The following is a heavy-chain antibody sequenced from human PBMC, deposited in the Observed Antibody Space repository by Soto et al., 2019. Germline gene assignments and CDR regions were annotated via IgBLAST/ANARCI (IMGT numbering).Heavy chain of an antibody. CDR2: ISWNSGSI. Sequence: DVQLVESGGGLVQPGRSLRLSCAASGFTFDDYAMHWVRQAPGKGLEWVSGISWNSGSIGYADSVKGRFTISRDNAKNSLYLQMNSLRAEDTALYYCAKDPTGAARYYFDYWGQGTLVTVSS. CDR1: GFTFDDYA. V-gene: IGHV3-9*01. CDR3: AKDPTGAARYYFDY. D-gene: IGHD6-6*01. J-gene: IGHJ4*02.